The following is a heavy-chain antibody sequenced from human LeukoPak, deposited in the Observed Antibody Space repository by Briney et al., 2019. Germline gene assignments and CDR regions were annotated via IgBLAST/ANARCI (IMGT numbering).Heavy chain of an antibody. D-gene: IGHD4-17*01. CDR2: SYYSWST. J-gene: IGHJ4*02. Sequence: SETLSLTCTVSGGSISSYYWSWIRKPPGKGLEWMGYSYYSWSTNYNPSLKSRVTISVDTSKNQFSLKLSSVTAADTAVYYRATVVTRDYSDYWGQGTLVTVSS. V-gene: IGHV4-59*01. CDR3: ATVVTRDYSDY. CDR1: GGSISSYY.